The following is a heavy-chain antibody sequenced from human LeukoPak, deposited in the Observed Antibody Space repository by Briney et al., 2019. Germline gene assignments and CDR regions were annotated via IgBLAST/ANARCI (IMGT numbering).Heavy chain of an antibody. Sequence: SETLSLTCTVSGGPISSYYWSWIRQPPGKGLEWIGYIYYSGSTNYNPSLKSRVTISVDTSKNQFSLKLSSVTAADTAVYYCARHGAGTTVDYWGQGTLVTVSS. CDR1: GGPISSYY. V-gene: IGHV4-59*08. D-gene: IGHD1-1*01. J-gene: IGHJ4*02. CDR2: IYYSGST. CDR3: ARHGAGTTVDY.